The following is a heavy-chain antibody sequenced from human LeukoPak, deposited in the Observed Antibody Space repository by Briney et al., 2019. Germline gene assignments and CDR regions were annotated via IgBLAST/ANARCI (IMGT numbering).Heavy chain of an antibody. J-gene: IGHJ4*02. Sequence: PSETLSLTCTVSGGSISSYYWSWLRQPPGKGLEWLGYIYYSGSTYYNPSLKSRVTISVDTSKNQFSLKLSSVTAADTAVYYCARAPNEDYYDSSGPYYFDYWGQGTLVTVSS. CDR2: IYYSGST. V-gene: IGHV4-59*06. D-gene: IGHD3-22*01. CDR1: GGSISSYY. CDR3: ARAPNEDYYDSSGPYYFDY.